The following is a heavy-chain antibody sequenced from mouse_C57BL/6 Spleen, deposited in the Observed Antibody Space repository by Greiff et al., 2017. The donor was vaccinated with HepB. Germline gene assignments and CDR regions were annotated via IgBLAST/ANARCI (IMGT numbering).Heavy chain of an antibody. CDR3: ARDRDYSNTWFAY. CDR1: GYTFTSYG. CDR2: FYPRSGNN. J-gene: IGHJ3*01. D-gene: IGHD2-5*01. Sequence: QVQLQQSGAELARPGASVKLSCKASGYTFTSYGLCWVKQRTGQDLEWIGEFYPRSGNNYYNEKFKGKATLTADKSSSTAYMELRSLTAEAAAAYFCARDRDYSNTWFAYWGQGTLVTVSA. V-gene: IGHV1-81*01.